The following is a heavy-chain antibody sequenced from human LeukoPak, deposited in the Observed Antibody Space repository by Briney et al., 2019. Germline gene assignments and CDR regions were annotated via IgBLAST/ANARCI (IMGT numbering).Heavy chain of an antibody. CDR1: GYTFTSYD. J-gene: IGHJ6*02. D-gene: IGHD4-17*01. V-gene: IGHV1-8*01. CDR2: MNPNSGNT. Sequence: ASVKVSCKASGYTFTSYDINWVRQATGQGLEWMGWMNPNSGNTGYAQKFQGRVTMTRNTSISTAYMELSSLRSEDTAVYYCARLSPTGTVATYYYYGMDVWGQGTTVTVSS. CDR3: ARLSPTGTVATYYYYGMDV.